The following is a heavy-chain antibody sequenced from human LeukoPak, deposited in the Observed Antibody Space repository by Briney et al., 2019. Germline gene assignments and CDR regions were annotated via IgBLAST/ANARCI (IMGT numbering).Heavy chain of an antibody. CDR2: ISHSGIT. Sequence: SETLSLTCGVSSGSLSGYSWGWIRQPPGKGLEWVGEISHSGITNYNASLKSRVTISLKKSESQFSLTLSSVSAADTAVYYCTRQSGTVTPIDYWSQGTLVTVSS. J-gene: IGHJ4*02. V-gene: IGHV4-34*01. D-gene: IGHD4-17*01. CDR1: SGSLSGYS. CDR3: TRQSGTVTPIDY.